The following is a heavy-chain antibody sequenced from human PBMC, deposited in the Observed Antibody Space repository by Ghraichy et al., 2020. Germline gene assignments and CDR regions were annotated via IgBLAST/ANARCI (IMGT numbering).Heavy chain of an antibody. J-gene: IGHJ4*02. D-gene: IGHD2/OR15-2a*01. CDR2: ITGSGDIM. V-gene: IGHV3-23*01. CDR3: ATGGIPLWVLDS. Sequence: GESLNISCAASGFTFSSFAMSWVRQAPGKGLEWISGITGSGDIMYYADSVKGRFTISRDNSRNTLYLEMSSLRVEDTAVYYCATGGIPLWVLDSWGQGALFTVSS. CDR1: GFTFSSFA.